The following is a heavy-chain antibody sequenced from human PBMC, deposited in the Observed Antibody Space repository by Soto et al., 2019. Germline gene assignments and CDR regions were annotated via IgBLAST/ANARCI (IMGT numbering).Heavy chain of an antibody. CDR3: ARETYRGFYFDY. CDR1: GFTFTDYW. J-gene: IGHJ4*02. Sequence: LRLSCAASGFTFTDYWTHWVRQAPGKGLVWVSRINSDGSRTSYADSVTGRFTISRDNAKNTLYLQMNSLRVEDTALYYCARETYRGFYFDYWGQGTM. CDR2: INSDGSRT. V-gene: IGHV3-74*01. D-gene: IGHD4-4*01.